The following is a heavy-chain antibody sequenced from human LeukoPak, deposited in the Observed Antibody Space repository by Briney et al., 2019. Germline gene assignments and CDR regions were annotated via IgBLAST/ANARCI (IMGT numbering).Heavy chain of an antibody. Sequence: ASVKVSCKVSGYTLTELSMHWVRQAPGKGLEWMGGFDPEDGETIYAQKFQGRVTMTEDTSTDTAYMELSSLRSEDTAVYYCATERLYWSGGSCYPFFDYWGQGTLVTVSS. CDR3: ATERLYWSGGSCYPFFDY. V-gene: IGHV1-24*01. CDR1: GYTLTELS. CDR2: FDPEDGET. J-gene: IGHJ4*02. D-gene: IGHD2-15*01.